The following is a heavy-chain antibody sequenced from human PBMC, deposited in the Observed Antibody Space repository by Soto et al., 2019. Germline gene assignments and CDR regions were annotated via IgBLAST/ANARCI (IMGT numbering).Heavy chain of an antibody. CDR2: IIPILGIA. CDR3: ARHYSNYVDDAFDI. Sequence: SVKVSCKASGGTFSSYTISWVRQAPGQGLEWMGRIIPILGIANYAQMFQGRVTITADKSTSTAYMELSSLRSEDTAVYYCARHYSNYVDDAFDIWGQGTMVTVSS. D-gene: IGHD4-4*01. V-gene: IGHV1-69*02. J-gene: IGHJ3*02. CDR1: GGTFSSYT.